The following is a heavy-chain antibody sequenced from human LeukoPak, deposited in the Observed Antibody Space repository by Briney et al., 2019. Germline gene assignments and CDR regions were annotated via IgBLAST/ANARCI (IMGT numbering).Heavy chain of an antibody. D-gene: IGHD6-19*01. CDR3: ATNLGYSSPDNYYFDY. Sequence: PGGSLRLSCAASGFTFSDHYMDWVRQAPGKGLEWVGRTRNKANSYTTEYAASVKGRFTISRDDSKNSLYLQMNSLKTEDTAVYYCATNLGYSSPDNYYFDYWGQGTLVTVSS. CDR1: GFTFSDHY. CDR2: TRNKANSYTT. V-gene: IGHV3-72*01. J-gene: IGHJ4*02.